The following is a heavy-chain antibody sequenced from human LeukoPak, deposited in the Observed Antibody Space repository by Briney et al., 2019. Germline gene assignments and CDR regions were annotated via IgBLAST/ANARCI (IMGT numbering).Heavy chain of an antibody. Sequence: GGSLRLSCAASGFTFSSSAMTWVRHAPGKGLEWVSGITGSGGNTYYADSVKGRITISRDNSKNTLYLQMNSLRAQDTAIYYCGKAAQLVGATWNYGMDVWGQGTTVTVSS. D-gene: IGHD1-26*01. CDR1: GFTFSSSA. J-gene: IGHJ6*02. CDR3: GKAAQLVGATWNYGMDV. V-gene: IGHV3-23*01. CDR2: ITGSGGNT.